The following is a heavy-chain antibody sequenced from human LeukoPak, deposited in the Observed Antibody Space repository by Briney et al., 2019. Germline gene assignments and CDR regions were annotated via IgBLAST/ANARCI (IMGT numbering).Heavy chain of an antibody. CDR2: IYYSGST. Sequence: SETLSLTCTVSGGSLSSYYWSWIRQPPGKGLEWIGYIYYSGSTNYNPSLKSRVTISVDTSKNQFSLRLSSVTAADTAVYYCARDQALGYGWPTVLAIDIWGQGTMVTVSS. D-gene: IGHD6-19*01. CDR1: GGSLSSYY. J-gene: IGHJ3*02. CDR3: ARDQALGYGWPTVLAIDI. V-gene: IGHV4-59*12.